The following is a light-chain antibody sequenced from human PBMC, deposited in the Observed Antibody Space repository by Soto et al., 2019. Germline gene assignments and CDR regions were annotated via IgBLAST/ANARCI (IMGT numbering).Light chain of an antibody. CDR2: GDN. CDR1: SSNIGAEYD. V-gene: IGLV1-40*01. CDR3: QAYDSSLTTVV. J-gene: IGLJ1*01. Sequence: QSALTQPPSVSGAPGQRVAISCTGSSSNIGAEYDVHWYQQLPGTAPKRLIYGDNNRPSGVPDRFSGSKSGTSASLAITGLQPEDEADYYGQAYDSSLTTVVFGTGTKVTVL.